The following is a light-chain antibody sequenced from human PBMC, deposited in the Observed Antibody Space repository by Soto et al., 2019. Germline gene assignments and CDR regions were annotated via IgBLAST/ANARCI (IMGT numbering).Light chain of an antibody. Sequence: EIVLTQSPGTLSLSPGERATLSCRASQSISSNYLAWYQQKPGQAPRLLIYGASSRATGIPDRFRGSGSGTDFTLTITRLEPEDFAVYYCHQYGSSPSFGQGTRLEIK. J-gene: IGKJ5*01. CDR3: HQYGSSPS. V-gene: IGKV3-20*01. CDR2: GAS. CDR1: QSISSNY.